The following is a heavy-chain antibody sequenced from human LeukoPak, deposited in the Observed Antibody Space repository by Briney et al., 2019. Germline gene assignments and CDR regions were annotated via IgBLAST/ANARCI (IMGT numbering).Heavy chain of an antibody. Sequence: GESLKISCKGSGYSFTSYWIGWVRQMPGKGLEWMGIIYPGDSGTRYSPSFQGQVTISADKSISTAYLQWSSLKASGTAMYYCARQGDYGGNSGNDAFDIWGQGTMVTVSS. CDR1: GYSFTSYW. D-gene: IGHD4-23*01. CDR2: IYPGDSGT. V-gene: IGHV5-51*01. CDR3: ARQGDYGGNSGNDAFDI. J-gene: IGHJ3*02.